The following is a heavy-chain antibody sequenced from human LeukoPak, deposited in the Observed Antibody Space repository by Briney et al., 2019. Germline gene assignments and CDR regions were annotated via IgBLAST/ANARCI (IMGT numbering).Heavy chain of an antibody. CDR3: ARDAHQWLVQFNWFDP. Sequence: GASVKVSCKASGYTFTSYGISWVRQAPGQGLEWMGWISAYNGNTNYAQKLQGRVTMTTDTSTSTAYMELRSLRSDDTAVYYCARDAHQWLVQFNWFDPWGQGTLVTVSS. CDR1: GYTFTSYG. V-gene: IGHV1-18*01. J-gene: IGHJ5*02. CDR2: ISAYNGNT. D-gene: IGHD6-19*01.